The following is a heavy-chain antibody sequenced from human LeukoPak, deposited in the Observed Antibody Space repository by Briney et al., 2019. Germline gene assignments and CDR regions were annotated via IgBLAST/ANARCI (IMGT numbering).Heavy chain of an antibody. CDR2: ISSSSSTR. D-gene: IGHD6-19*01. Sequence: GGSLRLSCAASGFTFSSYSMNWVRQAPGKGLEWISYISSSSSTRYYTDSVEGRFTISRDNTENSLHLQMDSLGAEDTAVYYCARGQRYSSGWYGDAFDIWGQGTMVTVSS. V-gene: IGHV3-48*04. J-gene: IGHJ3*02. CDR1: GFTFSSYS. CDR3: ARGQRYSSGWYGDAFDI.